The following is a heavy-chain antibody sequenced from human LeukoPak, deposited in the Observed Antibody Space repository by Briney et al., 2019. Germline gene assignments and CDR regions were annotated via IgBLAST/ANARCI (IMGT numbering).Heavy chain of an antibody. CDR2: ISSSGGST. V-gene: IGHV3-23*01. Sequence: GGSLRLSCAASGSTFSSYALSWVRQPPGKGLEWVAAISSSGGSTYYADSVKGRFTISRDTSKNTLHLQMNSLRAEDTAVYYCAKAHYDQPPPEDYWGRGMLVTVSA. J-gene: IGHJ4*02. CDR1: GSTFSSYA. CDR3: AKAHYDQPPPEDY. D-gene: IGHD3-22*01.